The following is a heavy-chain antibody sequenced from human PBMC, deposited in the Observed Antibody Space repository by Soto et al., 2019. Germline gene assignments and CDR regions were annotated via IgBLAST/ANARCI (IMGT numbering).Heavy chain of an antibody. CDR2: IYPGDSDT. V-gene: IGHV5-51*01. CDR3: ARQGGRNQYYYYMDV. J-gene: IGHJ6*03. CDR1: GYSFTSYW. D-gene: IGHD6-25*01. Sequence: GESLKISCKGSGYSFTSYWIGWVRQMPGKGLEWMGIIYPGDSDTRYSPSFQGQVTISADKSISTAYLQWSSLKASDTAMYYCARQGGRNQYYYYMDVWGKGTTVTVSS.